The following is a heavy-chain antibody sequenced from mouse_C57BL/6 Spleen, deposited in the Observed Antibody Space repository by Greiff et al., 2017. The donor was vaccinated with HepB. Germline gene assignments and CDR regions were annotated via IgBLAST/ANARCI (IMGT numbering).Heavy chain of an antibody. Sequence: QVQLQQPGAELVKPGASVKLSCKASGYTFTSYWMHWVKQRPEQGLEWIGMIHPNSGSTNYNEKFKSKATLTVDKSSSTAYMQLSSLTSEDSAVYYCARATVVARAMDYWGQGTSVTVSS. CDR1: GYTFTSYW. V-gene: IGHV1-64*01. J-gene: IGHJ4*01. D-gene: IGHD1-1*01. CDR2: IHPNSGST. CDR3: ARATVVARAMDY.